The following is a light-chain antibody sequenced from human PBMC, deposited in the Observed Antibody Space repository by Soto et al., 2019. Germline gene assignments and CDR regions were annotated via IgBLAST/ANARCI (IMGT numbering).Light chain of an antibody. CDR3: QHYNSYSEA. V-gene: IGKV1-16*01. Sequence: DIQMTQSPSSLSASLFDRVTLTCWASQSISTYLNWFQQRPGKAPKLLIYGAYTLQDGVPSRFSGSGSETEFTLTISSLQPDDFATYYCQHYNSYSEAFGQGTRWIS. CDR1: QSISTY. J-gene: IGKJ1*01. CDR2: GAY.